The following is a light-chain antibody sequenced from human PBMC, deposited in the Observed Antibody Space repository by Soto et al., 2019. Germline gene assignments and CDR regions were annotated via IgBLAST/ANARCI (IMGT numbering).Light chain of an antibody. CDR1: SRDVGGYNY. Sequence: QSALPQPASVSGSPGQSIPISCTGTSRDVGGYNYVSWYQQHPGKAPKLMIYDVSNRPSGVSNRFSGSKSGNTASLTVSGLQAEDEDDYYCSSYTSSSTPYVFGTGTKLTVL. V-gene: IGLV2-14*01. CDR3: SSYTSSSTPYV. J-gene: IGLJ1*01. CDR2: DVS.